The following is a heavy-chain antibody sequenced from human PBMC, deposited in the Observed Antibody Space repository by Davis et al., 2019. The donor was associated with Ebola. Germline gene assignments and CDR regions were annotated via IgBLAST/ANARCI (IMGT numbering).Heavy chain of an antibody. CDR2: ISGSGGST. V-gene: IGHV3-23*01. CDR1: GFTFSSYS. J-gene: IGHJ1*01. Sequence: GESLKISCAASGFTFSSYSMNWVRQAPGKGLEWVSTISGSGGSTYYADSVKGRFTISRDNSKNTLYLQMNSLRAEDTAVYYCAGSGFQHWGQGTLVTVSS. D-gene: IGHD2-15*01. CDR3: AGSGFQH.